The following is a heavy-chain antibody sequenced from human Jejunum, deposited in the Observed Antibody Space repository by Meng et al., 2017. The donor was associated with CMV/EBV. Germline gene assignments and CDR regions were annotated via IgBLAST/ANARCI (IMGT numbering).Heavy chain of an antibody. CDR3: ARDPRPIRFLGSPPNWYFDL. V-gene: IGHV4-38-2*02. D-gene: IGHD3-3*01. CDR2: VYRSGGT. CDR1: Y. J-gene: IGHJ2*01. Sequence: YWAWIRQPPGKGLEWIGSVYRSGGTYYNPSLKSRVTISVDVSKNQFSLSLSSVSAADTAVYYCARDPRPIRFLGSPPNWYFDLWGRGTLVTVSS.